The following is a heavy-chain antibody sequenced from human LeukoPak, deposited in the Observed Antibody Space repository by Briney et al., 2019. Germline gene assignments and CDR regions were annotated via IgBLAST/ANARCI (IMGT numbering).Heavy chain of an antibody. V-gene: IGHV3-30*02. D-gene: IGHD3-22*01. CDR1: GFTFSSYG. Sequence: GGSLRLSCAASGFTFSSYGMHWVRQAPGKGLEWVAFIRYDGSNKYYADSVKGRFTISRDNSKNTLYLQMNSLRAEDTAVYYCANLPSYYYDSSGYYFWGQGTLVTVSS. CDR3: ANLPSYYYDSSGYYF. CDR2: IRYDGSNK. J-gene: IGHJ4*02.